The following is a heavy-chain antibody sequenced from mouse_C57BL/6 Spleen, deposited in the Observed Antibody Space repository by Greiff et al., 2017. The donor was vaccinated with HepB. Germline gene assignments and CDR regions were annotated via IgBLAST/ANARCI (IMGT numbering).Heavy chain of an antibody. CDR1: GYTFTSYW. V-gene: IGHV1-55*01. J-gene: IGHJ1*03. Sequence: QVQLQQPGAELVKPGASVKMSCKASGYTFTSYWITWVKQRPGQGLEWIGDIYPGSGSTNYNEKFKSKATLTVDTSTSTAYMQLSSLTSEASAVYYCARRGYYGSSPWYFGVWGTGTTVTVSS. CDR3: ARRGYYGSSPWYFGV. D-gene: IGHD1-1*01. CDR2: IYPGSGST.